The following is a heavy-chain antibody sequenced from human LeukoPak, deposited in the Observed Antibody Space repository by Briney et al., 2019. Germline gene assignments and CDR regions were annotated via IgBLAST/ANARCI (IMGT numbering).Heavy chain of an antibody. J-gene: IGHJ6*02. CDR2: INPNSGGT. D-gene: IGHD2-2*01. V-gene: IGHV1-2*02. CDR1: GYTFTGYY. Sequence: ASVKVSCKASGYTFTGYYMYWVRQAPGQGLEWMGWINPNSGGTNYAQKFQGRVTMTRDTSISTAYMELSRLRSDDTAVYYCASSVISEYCSSTSCYGRDYYYYGMDVWGQGTTVTVSS. CDR3: ASSVISEYCSSTSCYGRDYYYYGMDV.